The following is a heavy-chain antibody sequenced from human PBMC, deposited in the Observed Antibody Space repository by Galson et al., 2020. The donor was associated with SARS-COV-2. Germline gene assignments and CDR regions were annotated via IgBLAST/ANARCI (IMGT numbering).Heavy chain of an antibody. CDR2: MWYAGTTK. V-gene: IGHV3-33*01. CDR3: ARRGFYYDIGGKYYYMDV. D-gene: IGHD3-22*01. J-gene: IGHJ6*03. CDR1: GFSLSNYG. Sequence: GGSLRLSCAVSGFSLSNYGMHWVRQAPGKGLEWVAVMWYAGTTKYNADAVKGRFTISRNTSKNTLYLQMNSLRAEDTAVYFCARRGFYYDIGGKYYYMDVWGEGTTVTVSS.